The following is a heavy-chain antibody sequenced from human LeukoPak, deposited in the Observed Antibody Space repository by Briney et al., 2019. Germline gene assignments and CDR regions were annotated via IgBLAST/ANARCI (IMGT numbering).Heavy chain of an antibody. CDR3: ARGWVRRDGYNNIDY. J-gene: IGHJ4*02. D-gene: IGHD5-24*01. CDR1: GYIFINYG. Sequence: SVKVSCKASGYIFINYGISWVRQAPGQGLEWMGGIIPIFGTANYAQKFQGRVTITADKSTSTAYMELSSLRSEDTAVYYCARGWVRRDGYNNIDYWGQGTLVTVSS. V-gene: IGHV1-69*06. CDR2: IIPIFGTA.